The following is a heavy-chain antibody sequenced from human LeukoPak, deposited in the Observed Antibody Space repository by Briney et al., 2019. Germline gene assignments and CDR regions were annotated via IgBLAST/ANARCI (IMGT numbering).Heavy chain of an antibody. V-gene: IGHV1-8*03. Sequence: GASVKVSCKASGYTFTSYDINWVRQATGQELEWMGWMNPNSGNTGYAQKFQGRVTITRNTSISTAYMELSSLRSEDTAVYYCARVYVDNWNDEANYFDYWGQGTLVTVSS. J-gene: IGHJ4*02. CDR2: MNPNSGNT. D-gene: IGHD1-1*01. CDR3: ARVYVDNWNDEANYFDY. CDR1: GYTFTSYD.